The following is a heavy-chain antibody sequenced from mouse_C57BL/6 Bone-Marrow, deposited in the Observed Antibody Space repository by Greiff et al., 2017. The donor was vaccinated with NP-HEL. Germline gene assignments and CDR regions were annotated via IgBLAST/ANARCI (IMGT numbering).Heavy chain of an antibody. Sequence: EVQLQESGGGLVKPGGSLKLSCAASGFTFSSYAMSWVRQTPEKRLEWVATISDGGSYTYYPDNVKGRFTISRDNAKNNLYLQMSHLKSEDTAMYYCARDYYGRAWFAYWGQGTLVTVSA. V-gene: IGHV5-4*01. CDR3: ARDYYGRAWFAY. CDR1: GFTFSSYA. CDR2: ISDGGSYT. D-gene: IGHD1-1*01. J-gene: IGHJ3*01.